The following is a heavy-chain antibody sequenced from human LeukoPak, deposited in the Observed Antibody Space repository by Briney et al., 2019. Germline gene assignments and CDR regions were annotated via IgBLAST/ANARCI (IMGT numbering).Heavy chain of an antibody. V-gene: IGHV3-23*01. CDR2: ISSGDNIT. CDR1: GFTFSSYA. D-gene: IGHD6-19*01. CDR3: AKRAVAGTGRAFDY. J-gene: IGHJ4*02. Sequence: PGGSLRLSCAASGFTFSSYAMNWVRQAPGKGLEWVSIISSGDNITYYADSVRGRFAISRDNSKNTLYLQMNTLRAEDTAVYYCAKRAVAGTGRAFDYWGQGTLVTVSS.